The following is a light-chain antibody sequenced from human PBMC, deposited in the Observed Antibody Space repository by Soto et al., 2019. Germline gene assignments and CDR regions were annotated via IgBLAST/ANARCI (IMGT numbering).Light chain of an antibody. V-gene: IGLV2-23*02. J-gene: IGLJ3*02. CDR3: CSYAGSGTWV. Sequence: QSVLTQPASMSGSPGQSITISCTGSSSDIGNYDLVSWYQQHPGKAPKLMIYEVSVRPSGDSNRFSGSKSGDTASLTISGLQAEDEADYYCCSYAGSGTWVFGGGTKLTVL. CDR2: EVS. CDR1: SSDIGNYDL.